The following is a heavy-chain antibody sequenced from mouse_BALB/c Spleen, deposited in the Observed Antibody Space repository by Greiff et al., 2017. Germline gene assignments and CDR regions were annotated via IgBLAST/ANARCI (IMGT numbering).Heavy chain of an antibody. Sequence: QVQLQQSGAELARPGASVKLSCKASGYTFTDYYITWVQQRTGQGLEWIGEIYPGSGNTYYNEKFKGKATLTADKSSSTAYMQLSSLTSEDSAVYCCARPSWDGYFDYWGQGTTLTVSS. CDR1: GYTFTDYY. D-gene: IGHD4-1*01. CDR3: ARPSWDGYFDY. CDR2: IYPGSGNT. V-gene: IGHV1-77*01. J-gene: IGHJ2*01.